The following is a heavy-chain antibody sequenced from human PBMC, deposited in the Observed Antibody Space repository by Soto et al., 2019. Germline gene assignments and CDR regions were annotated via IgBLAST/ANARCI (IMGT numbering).Heavy chain of an antibody. V-gene: IGHV4-59*01. D-gene: IGHD3-22*01. J-gene: IGHJ4*02. Sequence: SETLSLTCTVSGGSISSYYWSWIRQPPGKGLEWIGYIYYSGSTNYNPSLKSRVTISVDTSKNQFSLKLSSVTAADTAVYYCARTFTYYYDSSGYYFDYWGQGTLVTVSS. CDR1: GGSISSYY. CDR2: IYYSGST. CDR3: ARTFTYYYDSSGYYFDY.